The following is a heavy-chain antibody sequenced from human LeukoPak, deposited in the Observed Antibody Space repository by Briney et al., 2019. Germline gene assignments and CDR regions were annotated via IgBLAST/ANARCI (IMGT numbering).Heavy chain of an antibody. CDR2: IYYSGST. V-gene: IGHV4-59*12. J-gene: IGHJ6*03. CDR3: AREHCSGGSCYSIYYYYYMDV. D-gene: IGHD2-15*01. Sequence: SETLSLTCTVSGGSISNKYWSWIRQPPGKGLEWIGYIYYSGSTNYNPSLKSRVTILVDTSKNQFSLKLSSVTAADTAVYYCAREHCSGGSCYSIYYYYYMDVWGKGTTVTVSS. CDR1: GGSISNKY.